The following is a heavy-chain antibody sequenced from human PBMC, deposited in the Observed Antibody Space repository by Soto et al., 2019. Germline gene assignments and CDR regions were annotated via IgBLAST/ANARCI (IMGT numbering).Heavy chain of an antibody. CDR3: ARASSYDSSGYTYSGVDY. J-gene: IGHJ4*02. CDR1: GGTFSSYA. V-gene: IGHV1-69*06. D-gene: IGHD3-22*01. Sequence: QVQLVQSGAEVKKPGSSVKVSCKASGGTFSSYAISWVRQAPGQGLEWMGGIIPIFGTANYAQKFQGRVTITADKSTSTAYMDLSSLRSEDTAVYYCARASSYDSSGYTYSGVDYWGQGTLVTVSS. CDR2: IIPIFGTA.